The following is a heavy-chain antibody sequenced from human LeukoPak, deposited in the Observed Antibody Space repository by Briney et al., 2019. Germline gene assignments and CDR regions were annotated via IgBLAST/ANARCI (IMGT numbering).Heavy chain of an antibody. V-gene: IGHV4-4*09. CDR1: GGSISSYY. Sequence: SETLSLTCTVSGGSISSYYWSWIRQPPGKGLEWIGYIYTSGSTNYNPSLKSRVTISVDTSKNQFSLKLSSVTAADTAVYYCASPVVYCSSTSCYTLGTGLASWGQGTLVTVSS. CDR3: ASPVVYCSSTSCYTLGTGLAS. J-gene: IGHJ5*02. D-gene: IGHD2-2*02. CDR2: IYTSGST.